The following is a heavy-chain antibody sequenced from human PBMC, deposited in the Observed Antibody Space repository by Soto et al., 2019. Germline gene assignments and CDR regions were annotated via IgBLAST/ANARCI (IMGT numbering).Heavy chain of an antibody. V-gene: IGHV3-21*01. D-gene: IGHD2-21*02. Sequence: DVQLVESGGGLIQPGGSLRLSCAASGFRVSNNYMSWVRQAPGKGLECVSSISSSSSYIYYADSVKGRFTISRDNAKNSLYLQMNSPRAEDAAVYYCARSRKVTLPHFDYWGQGTLVTVSS. CDR2: ISSSSSYI. CDR1: GFRVSNNY. CDR3: ARSRKVTLPHFDY. J-gene: IGHJ4*02.